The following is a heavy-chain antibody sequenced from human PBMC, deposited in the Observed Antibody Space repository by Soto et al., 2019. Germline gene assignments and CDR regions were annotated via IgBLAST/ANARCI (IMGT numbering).Heavy chain of an antibody. D-gene: IGHD3-10*01. CDR3: ARVGFGELPHYYYGMDV. CDR2: ISAYNGNT. CDR1: GYTFTSYG. J-gene: IGHJ6*02. Sequence: ASVKVSCKASGYTFTSYGISWVRQAPGQGLEWMGWISAYNGNTNYAQKLQGRVTMTTDTSTSTAYMELRSLRSDDTAVYYCARVGFGELPHYYYGMDVWGQGTTVTVSS. V-gene: IGHV1-18*01.